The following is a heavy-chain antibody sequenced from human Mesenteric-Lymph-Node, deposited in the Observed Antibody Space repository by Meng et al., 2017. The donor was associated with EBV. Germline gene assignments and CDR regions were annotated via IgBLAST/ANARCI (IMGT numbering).Heavy chain of an antibody. CDR1: GYTFTNYG. J-gene: IGHJ4*02. CDR2: INAYNGDT. V-gene: IGHV1-18*01. CDR3: ARVEVGITSGDY. D-gene: IGHD1-26*01. Sequence: QEQLVQPGDEVKKPGASVKVPWKASGYTFTNYGITWVRQAPGQGLEWMGWINAYNGDTNYAQTLQGRVTMTTDTSTSTAYMELRSLRSDDTAVYYCARVEVGITSGDYWGQGTLVTVSS.